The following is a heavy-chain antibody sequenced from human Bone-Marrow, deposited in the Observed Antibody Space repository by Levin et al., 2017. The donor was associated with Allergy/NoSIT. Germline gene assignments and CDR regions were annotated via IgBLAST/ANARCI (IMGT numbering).Heavy chain of an antibody. J-gene: IGHJ6*03. D-gene: IGHD2-2*01. CDR1: GFTFSSYA. V-gene: IGHV3-64D*06. CDR2: ISSNGGST. CDR3: VKDRPAAQVDIVVVPAAHGPYYYYYMDV. Sequence: GESLKISCSASGFTFSSYAMHWVRQAPGKGLEYVSAISSNGGSTYYADSVKGRFTISRDNSKNTLYLQMSSLRAEDTAVYYCVKDRPAAQVDIVVVPAAHGPYYYYYMDVWGKGTTVTVSS.